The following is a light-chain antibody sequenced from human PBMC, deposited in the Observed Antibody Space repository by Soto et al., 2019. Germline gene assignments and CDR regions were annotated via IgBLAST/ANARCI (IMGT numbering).Light chain of an antibody. CDR2: HAS. V-gene: IGKV1-5*01. J-gene: IGKJ2*01. Sequence: DIQMTQSPSTLSASVGDRVTITCRASRSISGWLAWYQQEPGKATKLLIHHASTLETGVPSRFSGSGSGTEFTLTISSLQPDDFATYYCQQYDSYPYTFGQGTKLEIK. CDR1: RSISGW. CDR3: QQYDSYPYT.